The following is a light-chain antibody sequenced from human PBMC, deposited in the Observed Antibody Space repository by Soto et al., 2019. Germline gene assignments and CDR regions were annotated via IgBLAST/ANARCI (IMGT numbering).Light chain of an antibody. V-gene: IGKV3-20*01. J-gene: IGKJ2*01. CDR3: QQYGSSPHKQYT. CDR2: GAS. CDR1: QSVSSSY. Sequence: EIVLTQSPGTLSLSPGERATLSCRASQSVSSSYLAWYQQKPGQAPRLLIYGASISATGIPDRFSGSGSGTDFTLTISRLEPEDFAVYYCQQYGSSPHKQYTFGQGTKLEIK.